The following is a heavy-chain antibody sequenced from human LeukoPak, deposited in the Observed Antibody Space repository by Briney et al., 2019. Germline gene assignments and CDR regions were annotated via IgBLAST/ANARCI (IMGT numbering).Heavy chain of an antibody. CDR1: GFTFGFYA. Sequence: GGSLRLSCAASGFTFGFYAMNWARQAPGKGLEWVSAISGTGGNTYYADSVKGRFTISRDNSKNTLYLQMSSLRAEDTAVYYCAKAPPTRYYYYGMDVWGQGTTVTVSS. CDR3: AKAPPTRYYYYGMDV. J-gene: IGHJ6*02. D-gene: IGHD3-10*01. V-gene: IGHV3-23*01. CDR2: ISGTGGNT.